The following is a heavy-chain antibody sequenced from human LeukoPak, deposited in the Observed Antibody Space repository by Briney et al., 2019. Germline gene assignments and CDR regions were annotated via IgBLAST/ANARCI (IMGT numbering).Heavy chain of an antibody. Sequence: PGGSLRLSCAASGFTFSNYGMHWVRQAPGKGLEWVAVISYDGSNKYYADSVKGRFTISRDNSKNTLYLQMNSLRAEDTALYYCARDLQGILINSYGYYFDYWGQRTLVTVSS. CDR3: ARDLQGILINSYGYYFDY. CDR2: ISYDGSNK. J-gene: IGHJ4*02. D-gene: IGHD5-18*01. V-gene: IGHV3-30*03. CDR1: GFTFSNYG.